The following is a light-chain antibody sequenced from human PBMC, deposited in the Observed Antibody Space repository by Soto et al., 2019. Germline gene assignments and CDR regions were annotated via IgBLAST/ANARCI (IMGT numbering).Light chain of an antibody. Sequence: DIQMTQSPSSVSSYLGDSVTITCGASQSITTWLAWYQQRPGKAPKLLIYDVSSLQSGVPARFSGSGSGTEFTLTISSLKNDDVATYYCQQANSFTITFGQGTRLEIK. CDR2: DVS. J-gene: IGKJ5*01. CDR1: QSITTW. CDR3: QQANSFTIT. V-gene: IGKV1-5*01.